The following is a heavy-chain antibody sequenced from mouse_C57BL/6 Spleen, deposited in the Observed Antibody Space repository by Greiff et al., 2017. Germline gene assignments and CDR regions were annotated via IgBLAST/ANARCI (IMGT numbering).Heavy chain of an antibody. D-gene: IGHD2-2*01. V-gene: IGHV1-64*01. CDR2: IHPNSGST. CDR1: GYTFTSYW. J-gene: IGHJ1*03. Sequence: VQLQQPGAELVKPGASVKLSCKASGYTFTSYWMHWVKQRPGHGLEWIGMIHPNSGSTTYNEKFKSKATLTVDKSSSTAYMQLNSLTSEDAAVEYCARDLLWLDWYFDDWGTGTTVTVAS. CDR3: ARDLLWLDWYFDD.